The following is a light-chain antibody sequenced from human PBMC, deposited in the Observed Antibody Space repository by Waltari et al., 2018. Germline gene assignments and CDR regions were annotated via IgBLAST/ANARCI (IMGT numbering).Light chain of an antibody. CDR3: QHYHSIPRT. V-gene: IGKV4-1*01. J-gene: IGKJ1*01. CDR2: WAS. CDR1: QSVLLTSTNKNY. Sequence: DIVMTQSPDSLAVSLGARATINCKSSQSVLLTSTNKNYLNWYQQKPGKPPKMLIYWASTRESGVTDRFSGSGSGTDFTLTISSLQAEDVAVYYCQHYHSIPRTFGQGTKVEIK.